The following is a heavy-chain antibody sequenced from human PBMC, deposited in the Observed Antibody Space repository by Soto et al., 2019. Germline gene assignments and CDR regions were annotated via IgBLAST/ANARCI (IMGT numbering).Heavy chain of an antibody. CDR3: AREGTDCSGGSCFPPTYYYYGMDV. Sequence: PGGSLRLSCAASGFTFSSYWMHWVRQAPGKGLVWVSRINSDGSSTSYADSVKGRFTISRDNAKNTLYLQMNSLRAEDTAVYYCAREGTDCSGGSCFPPTYYYYGMDVWGQGTTVTVSS. V-gene: IGHV3-74*01. CDR1: GFTFSSYW. CDR2: INSDGSST. J-gene: IGHJ6*02. D-gene: IGHD2-15*01.